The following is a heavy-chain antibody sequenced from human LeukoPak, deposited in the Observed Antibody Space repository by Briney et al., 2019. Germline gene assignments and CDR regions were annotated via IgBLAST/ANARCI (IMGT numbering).Heavy chain of an antibody. Sequence: GGSLRLSCEASGFIFSTYGMHWVRQATGKGLEWVAVIWYDGSNKYYADSVKGRFTISRDNSKNTLYLQMSSLRAEDTAVYYCVREKSGYTNGWYLFDYWGQGTLVTVSS. J-gene: IGHJ4*02. D-gene: IGHD6-19*01. V-gene: IGHV3-33*01. CDR2: IWYDGSNK. CDR1: GFIFSTYG. CDR3: VREKSGYTNGWYLFDY.